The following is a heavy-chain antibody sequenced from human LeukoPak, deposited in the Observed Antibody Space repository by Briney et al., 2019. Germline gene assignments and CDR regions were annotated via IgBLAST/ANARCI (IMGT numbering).Heavy chain of an antibody. CDR2: IYYSGST. V-gene: IGHV4-59*08. CDR3: ARHSSSSSWFDP. CDR1: GGSISSYY. D-gene: IGHD6-6*01. J-gene: IGHJ5*02. Sequence: SETPSLTCTVSGGSISSYYWSWIRQPPGKGLEWIGYIYYSGSTNYNPSLKSRVTISVDMSKNQFSLKLSSVTAADAAVYYCARHSSSSSWFDPWGQGTLVTVSS.